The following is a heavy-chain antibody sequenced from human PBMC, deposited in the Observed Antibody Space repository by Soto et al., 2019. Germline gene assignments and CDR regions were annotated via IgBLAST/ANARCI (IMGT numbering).Heavy chain of an antibody. CDR3: ARSLFRVAAAGTDY. V-gene: IGHV4-34*01. D-gene: IGHD6-13*01. Sequence: PSETLSLTCAVYGGTFSGYYWSWIRQPPGKGLEWIGEINHSGSTNYNPSLKSRVTISVDTSKNQFSLKLSSVTAADTAVYYCARSLFRVAAAGTDYWGQGTLVTVSS. CDR2: INHSGST. J-gene: IGHJ4*02. CDR1: GGTFSGYY.